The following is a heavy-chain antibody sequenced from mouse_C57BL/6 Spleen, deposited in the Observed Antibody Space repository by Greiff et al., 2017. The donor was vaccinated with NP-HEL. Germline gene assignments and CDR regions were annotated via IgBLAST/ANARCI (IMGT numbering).Heavy chain of an antibody. CDR1: GYSITSGYD. J-gene: IGHJ2*01. CDR2: ISYSGST. CDR3: AREEEGTGTWDY. V-gene: IGHV3-1*01. D-gene: IGHD4-1*01. Sequence: EVQLVESGPGMVKPSQSLSLTCTVTGYSITSGYDWHWIRHFPGNKLEWMGYISYSGSTNYNPSLKSRISITHDTSKNHFFLTLNSVTTEDTATYYCAREEEGTGTWDYWGQGTTLTVSS.